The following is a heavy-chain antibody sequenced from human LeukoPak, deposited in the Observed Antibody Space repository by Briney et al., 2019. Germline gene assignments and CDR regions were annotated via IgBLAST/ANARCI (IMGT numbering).Heavy chain of an antibody. CDR3: ARGRYYDSSGDLYYFDY. CDR1: GGSFSGYY. Sequence: SETLSLTCAVYGGSFSGYYWSWIRQPPGKGLEWIGVINHSGSTNYNPSLKSRVTISVDTSKNQFSLKLSSVTAADTAVYYCARGRYYDSSGDLYYFDYWGQGTLVTVSS. J-gene: IGHJ4*02. CDR2: INHSGST. D-gene: IGHD3-22*01. V-gene: IGHV4-34*01.